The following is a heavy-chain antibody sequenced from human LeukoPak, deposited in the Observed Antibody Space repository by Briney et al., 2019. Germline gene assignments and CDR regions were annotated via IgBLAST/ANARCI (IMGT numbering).Heavy chain of an antibody. CDR3: AKDSRYYYIDY. Sequence: GESLKISCAAAGFTFSSYGMHWVRQAPGKGLEWVAFTPYDGRKEYYADSVKGRFTISRDNSKNTLYLQMNSLKSEDTAMYYCAKDSRYYYIDYWGQGTLVTVSS. CDR2: TPYDGRKE. D-gene: IGHD1-14*01. V-gene: IGHV3-30*02. J-gene: IGHJ4*02. CDR1: GFTFSSYG.